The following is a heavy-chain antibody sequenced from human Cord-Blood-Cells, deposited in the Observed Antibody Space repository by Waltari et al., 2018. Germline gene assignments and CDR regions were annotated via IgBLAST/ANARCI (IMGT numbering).Heavy chain of an antibody. V-gene: IGHV4-39*01. Sequence: QLHLQEPGPGLVKPSETLSLPCTVAGGSIRSSSYYWAWHRQPPGKVRGCIGSTYYSGSTSYNPPLKSRVTISVDTSKNQFSLKLSSVTAADTAVYYCASLIVATIDYWGQGTLVTVSS. CDR2: TYYSGST. D-gene: IGHD5-12*01. CDR1: GGSIRSSSYY. CDR3: ASLIVATIDY. J-gene: IGHJ4*02.